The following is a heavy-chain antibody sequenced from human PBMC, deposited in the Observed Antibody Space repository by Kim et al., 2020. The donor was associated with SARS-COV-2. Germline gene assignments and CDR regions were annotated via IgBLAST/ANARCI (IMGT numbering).Heavy chain of an antibody. J-gene: IGHJ4*02. CDR2: INHSGST. Sequence: SETLSLTCAVYGGSFSGYYWSWIRQPPGKGLEWIGEINHSGSTNYNPSLKSRVTISVDTSKNQFSLKLSSVTAADTAVYYCARGPYCSGGSCYHNTDYWGQGTLVTVSS. CDR3: ARGPYCSGGSCYHNTDY. D-gene: IGHD2-15*01. V-gene: IGHV4-34*01. CDR1: GGSFSGYY.